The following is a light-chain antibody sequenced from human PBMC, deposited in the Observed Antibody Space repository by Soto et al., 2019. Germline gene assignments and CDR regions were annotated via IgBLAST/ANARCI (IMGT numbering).Light chain of an antibody. Sequence: QSALTQPASVSGSPGQSITISCTGTSSDIGRYDYVSWYQQLPGKAPKLILYRVINRPSGISDRFSGSKSGNSASLSISGLQPEDEASYFCGSYTSATTWVFGGVTKLTVL. CDR2: RVI. V-gene: IGLV2-14*03. J-gene: IGLJ3*02. CDR1: SSDIGRYDY. CDR3: GSYTSATTWV.